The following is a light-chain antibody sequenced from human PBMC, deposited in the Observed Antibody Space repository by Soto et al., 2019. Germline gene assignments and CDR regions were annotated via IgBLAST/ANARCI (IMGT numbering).Light chain of an antibody. Sequence: QSALTQPPSASGSPRQSVTISCTGTSSDVGGDDYVSWYQHHPGKAPKLMIYDVNKRPSGVPDRFSGSKSGNTASLTVSGLQAEDEADYYCSSYAGSNNWVFGGGTKLTVL. V-gene: IGLV2-8*01. CDR2: DVN. CDR3: SSYAGSNNWV. CDR1: SSDVGGDDY. J-gene: IGLJ3*02.